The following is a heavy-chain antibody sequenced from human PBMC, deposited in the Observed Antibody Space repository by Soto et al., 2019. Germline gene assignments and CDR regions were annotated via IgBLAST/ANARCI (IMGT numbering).Heavy chain of an antibody. D-gene: IGHD6-19*01. CDR2: ISGSGGST. J-gene: IGHJ4*02. Sequence: GGSLRLSCAASGFTFSSYAMSWVRQAPGKGLEWVSAISGSGGSTYYADSVKGRFTISRDNSKNTLYLQMNSLRAEDTAVYYCAKDSWSTTVAGYYFDYGGQGTLVTVSS. CDR1: GFTFSSYA. CDR3: AKDSWSTTVAGYYFDY. V-gene: IGHV3-23*01.